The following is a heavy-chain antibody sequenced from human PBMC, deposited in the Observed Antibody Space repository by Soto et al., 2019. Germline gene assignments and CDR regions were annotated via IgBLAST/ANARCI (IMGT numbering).Heavy chain of an antibody. CDR1: GYTFTSYG. CDR2: INGYNGNT. V-gene: IGHV1-18*01. D-gene: IGHD3-16*01. Sequence: QVQLVQSGAEVKKPGASVKVSCKASGYTFTSYGISWVRQAPGQGLEWMGWINGYNGNTNHAQKLQGRVTMSTDTSTSTAYMELRSLRSDDSAVYYCARRGDVPYYYYGMDVWGQGTTVTVSS. J-gene: IGHJ6*02. CDR3: ARRGDVPYYYYGMDV.